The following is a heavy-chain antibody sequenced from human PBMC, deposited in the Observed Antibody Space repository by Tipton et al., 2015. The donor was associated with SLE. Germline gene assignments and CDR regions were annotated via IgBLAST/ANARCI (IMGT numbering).Heavy chain of an antibody. J-gene: IGHJ4*02. D-gene: IGHD4-17*01. V-gene: IGHV4-31*03. CDR2: IYYSGST. CDR1: GGSISSGGYY. Sequence: TLSLTCTVSGGSISSGGYYWSWIRQHPGKGLEWIGYIYYSGSTYYNPSLKSRVTISVDTSKNQFSLKLSSVTAADTAVYYCARTTVTTIYFDYWGQGTLVTVSS. CDR3: ARTTVTTIYFDY.